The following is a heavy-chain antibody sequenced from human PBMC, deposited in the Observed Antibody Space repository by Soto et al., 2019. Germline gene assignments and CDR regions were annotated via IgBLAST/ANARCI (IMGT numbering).Heavy chain of an antibody. CDR3: ARGEYYYDSSGYYTPHSWFDP. Sequence: SETLSLTGTVSGGSISSYYWSWIRQPPGKGLYWIGYIYYSGSTNYNPSLKSRVTISVDTSKNQFSLKLSSVTAADTAVYYCARGEYYYDSSGYYTPHSWFDPWGQGTLVTSPQ. CDR2: IYYSGST. D-gene: IGHD3-22*01. J-gene: IGHJ5*02. V-gene: IGHV4-59*01. CDR1: GGSISSYY.